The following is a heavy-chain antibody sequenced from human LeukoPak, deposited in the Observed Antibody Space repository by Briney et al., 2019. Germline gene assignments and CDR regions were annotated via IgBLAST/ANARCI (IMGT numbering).Heavy chain of an antibody. Sequence: GGSLRLSCAASGFTFNNYAMTWVRQAPGKGLEWVSTITGSGTATYHADSVRGRFTISRDNSKNTLYLQMNSLRGEDTAVFYCARDGSSSLDYWGQGTLVTVSS. V-gene: IGHV3-23*01. CDR3: ARDGSSSLDY. CDR1: GFTFNNYA. D-gene: IGHD6-6*01. J-gene: IGHJ4*02. CDR2: ITGSGTAT.